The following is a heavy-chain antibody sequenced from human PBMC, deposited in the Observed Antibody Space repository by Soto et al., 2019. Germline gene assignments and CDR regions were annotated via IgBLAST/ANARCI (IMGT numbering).Heavy chain of an antibody. D-gene: IGHD3-3*01. J-gene: IGHJ4*02. Sequence: SETLSLTCAVYGGSFSGYYWSWIRQPPGKGLEWIGEINHSGSTNYNPSLKSRVTISVDTSKNQFSLKLSSVTAADTAVYYCARRGEGVGVTYYFDYWGQGTLVTVSS. V-gene: IGHV4-34*01. CDR2: INHSGST. CDR3: ARRGEGVGVTYYFDY. CDR1: GGSFSGYY.